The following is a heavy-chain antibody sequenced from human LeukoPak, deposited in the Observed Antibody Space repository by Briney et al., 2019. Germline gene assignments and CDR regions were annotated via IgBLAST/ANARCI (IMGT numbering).Heavy chain of an antibody. Sequence: ASVKVSCKASGYTFTGYYMHWVRQAPGQGLEWMGWINPNSGGTNYAQKFQGRVTMTRNTSISTAYMELSSLRSEDTAVYYCARTIAARPAYYYYYYGMDVWGQGTTVTVSS. CDR1: GYTFTGYY. J-gene: IGHJ6*02. CDR3: ARTIAARPAYYYYYYGMDV. D-gene: IGHD6-6*01. V-gene: IGHV1-2*02. CDR2: INPNSGGT.